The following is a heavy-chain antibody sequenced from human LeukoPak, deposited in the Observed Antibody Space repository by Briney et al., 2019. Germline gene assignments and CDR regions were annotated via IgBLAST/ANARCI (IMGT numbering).Heavy chain of an antibody. CDR1: GGSISSYY. D-gene: IGHD2-2*02. J-gene: IGHJ5*02. V-gene: IGHV4-4*07. Sequence: SETLSLTCTVSGGSISSYYWSWIRQPAGKGLEWIGRIYTSGSTNYNPSLKSRVTMSVDTSKNQFSLKLSSVTAADTAVYYCARDRDCSSTSCYMVWFDPWGQGTLVTVSS. CDR2: IYTSGST. CDR3: ARDRDCSSTSCYMVWFDP.